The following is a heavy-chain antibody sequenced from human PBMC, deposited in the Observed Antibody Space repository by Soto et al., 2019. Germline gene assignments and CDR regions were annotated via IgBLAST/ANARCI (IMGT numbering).Heavy chain of an antibody. CDR3: ARGGGYSSTSYYYYGMDV. D-gene: IGHD5-18*01. V-gene: IGHV4-59*01. J-gene: IGHJ6*02. CDR1: GGSISSYY. CDR2: IYYSGST. Sequence: SETLSLTCTVSGGSISSYYWSWIRQPPGKGLEWIGYIYYSGSTNYNPSLKSRVTISVDTSKNQFSLKLSSVTAADTAVYYCARGGGYSSTSYYYYGMDVWGQGTTVTVSS.